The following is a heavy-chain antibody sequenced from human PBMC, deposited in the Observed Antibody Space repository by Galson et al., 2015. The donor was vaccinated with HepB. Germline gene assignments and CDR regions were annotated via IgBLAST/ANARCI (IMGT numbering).Heavy chain of an antibody. Sequence: SVKVSCKASGYTFTGYYMHWVRQAPGQGLEWMGWINPNSGGTNYAQKFQGWVTMTRDTSISTAYMELSRLRSDGTAVYYCARGSGSEGGNDAFDIWGQGTMVTVSS. D-gene: IGHD3-10*01. J-gene: IGHJ3*02. CDR2: INPNSGGT. CDR3: ARGSGSEGGNDAFDI. V-gene: IGHV1-2*04. CDR1: GYTFTGYY.